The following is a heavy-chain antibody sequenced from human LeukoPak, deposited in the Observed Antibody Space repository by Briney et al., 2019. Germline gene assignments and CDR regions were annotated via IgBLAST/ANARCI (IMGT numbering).Heavy chain of an antibody. Sequence: GASVKVSCKASGGTFSSYAISWMRQAPGQGLEWMGGIIPIFGTANYAQKFQGRVTITTDESTSTAYMELSSLRSEDTAVYYCATTVTTALDYWGQGTLVTVSS. CDR2: IIPIFGTA. CDR3: ATTVTTALDY. V-gene: IGHV1-69*05. D-gene: IGHD4-17*01. CDR1: GGTFSSYA. J-gene: IGHJ4*02.